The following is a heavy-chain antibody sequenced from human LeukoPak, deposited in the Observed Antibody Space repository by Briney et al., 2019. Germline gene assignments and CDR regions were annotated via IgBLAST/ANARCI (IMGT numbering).Heavy chain of an antibody. Sequence: SETLSLTCTVSGGSVSGGSYYWSWIRQPPGRGLEWIGYFYYTGSTNYNPSLKSRVTISVDTSKNQFSLRLSSVTAADTAVYYCASGQFLVSNDYWGQGILVTVSS. J-gene: IGHJ4*02. CDR1: GGSVSGGSYY. CDR2: FYYTGST. D-gene: IGHD5/OR15-5a*01. CDR3: ASGQFLVSNDY. V-gene: IGHV4-61*01.